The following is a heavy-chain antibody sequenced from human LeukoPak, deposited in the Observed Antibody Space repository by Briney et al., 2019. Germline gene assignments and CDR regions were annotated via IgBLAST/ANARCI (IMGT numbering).Heavy chain of an antibody. CDR1: GFTYSSNW. Sequence: GGSLRLSCAASGFTYSSNWMHWVRQAPGKGLVWVLRVSGDGSITYYADSVKGRFTMSRDNAKNTLYLQINSLRVEDTAVYYCARQNYGNPDYWGQGTLVTVSS. CDR3: ARQNYGNPDY. CDR2: VSGDGSIT. D-gene: IGHD3-16*01. J-gene: IGHJ4*02. V-gene: IGHV3-74*01.